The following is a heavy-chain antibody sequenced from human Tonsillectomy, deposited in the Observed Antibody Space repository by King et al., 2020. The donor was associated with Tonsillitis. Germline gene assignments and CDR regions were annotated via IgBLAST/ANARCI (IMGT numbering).Heavy chain of an antibody. CDR2: ISYDGANK. D-gene: IGHD5/OR15-5a*01. Sequence: VQLVQSGGGVVQPGRSLRLSCAASGVKFSTYGMHWVRQVPGKGLEWVAVISYDGANKYYAASVKGRFTISRGTSKNPLYRQRRSLRAEGTAVYYCAKDRGAYGLRGYFDYWGQGTLVTVSS. J-gene: IGHJ4*02. V-gene: IGHV3-30*18. CDR1: GVKFSTYG. CDR3: AKDRGAYGLRGYFDY.